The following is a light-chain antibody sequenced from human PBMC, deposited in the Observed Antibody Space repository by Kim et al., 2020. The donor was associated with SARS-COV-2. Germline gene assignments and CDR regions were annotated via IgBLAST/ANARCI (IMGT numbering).Light chain of an antibody. CDR3: QQYNSSPLT. Sequence: ETVMTQSPATVSVSPGERATLSCRASQSLRSNLAWYQQKPGQAPRLLIYAASTRATGIPARFSGSGSGTEFTLTINSLQSEDSAVYYCQQYNSSPLTFGGGTKVDIK. J-gene: IGKJ4*02. CDR2: AAS. V-gene: IGKV3-15*01. CDR1: QSLRSN.